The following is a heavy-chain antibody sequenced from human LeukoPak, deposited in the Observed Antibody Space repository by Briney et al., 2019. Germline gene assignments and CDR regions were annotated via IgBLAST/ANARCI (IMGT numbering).Heavy chain of an antibody. CDR2: IYSGGST. Sequence: PGGSLRLSCAASGLTVSSNYMSWVRQAPGKGLEWVSVIYSGGSTYYADSVKGRFTISRDNSKNTLYLQMNSLRAEDTAVYYCARERGTRDYYYYMDVWGKGTTVTVSS. J-gene: IGHJ6*03. D-gene: IGHD1-1*01. V-gene: IGHV3-66*02. CDR1: GLTVSSNY. CDR3: ARERGTRDYYYYMDV.